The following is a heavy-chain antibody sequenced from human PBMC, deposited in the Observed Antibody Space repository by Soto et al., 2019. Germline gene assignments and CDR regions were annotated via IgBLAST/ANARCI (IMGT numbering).Heavy chain of an antibody. CDR2: IIPIFGTA. Sequence: QVQLVQSGAEVKKXXXXVKVSCKASGGTFSSYAISWVRQAPGQGLEWMGGIIPIFGTANYAQKFQGRVTITADESTSTAYMELSSLRSEDTAVYYCARAPDSNYGHNWFDPWGQGTLVPVSS. V-gene: IGHV1-69*12. CDR3: ARAPDSNYGHNWFDP. D-gene: IGHD4-4*01. CDR1: GGTFSSYA. J-gene: IGHJ5*02.